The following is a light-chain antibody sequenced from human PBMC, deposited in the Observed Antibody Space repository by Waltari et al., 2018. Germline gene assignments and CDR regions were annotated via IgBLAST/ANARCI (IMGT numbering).Light chain of an antibody. V-gene: IGLV3-21*01. Sequence: SYDLTQPPSVSVSPGQTARITCGGDNIESKNVHWYQQKPPQAPVLVIYYDIERPSGIPERFSGSKSGNTATLTISGVEAGDEADYYCQVWDNNSDHNWVFGGGTRLTVL. CDR1: NIESKN. J-gene: IGLJ3*02. CDR2: YDI. CDR3: QVWDNNSDHNWV.